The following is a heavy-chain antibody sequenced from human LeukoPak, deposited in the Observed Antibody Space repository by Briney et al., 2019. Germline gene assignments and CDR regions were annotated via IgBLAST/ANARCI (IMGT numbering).Heavy chain of an antibody. J-gene: IGHJ4*02. D-gene: IGHD4-17*01. Sequence: GGSLRLSCAASGFTLSSYATSWVRQAPGKGLEWVSAISGSGGSTYYADSVKGRFTISRDNSKNTLYLQMNSLRAEDTAVYYCAKDGTTVTTFDYWGQGTLVTVSS. V-gene: IGHV3-23*01. CDR2: ISGSGGST. CDR3: AKDGTTVTTFDY. CDR1: GFTLSSYA.